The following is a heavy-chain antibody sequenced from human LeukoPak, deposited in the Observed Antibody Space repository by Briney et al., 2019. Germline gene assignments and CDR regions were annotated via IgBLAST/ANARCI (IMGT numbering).Heavy chain of an antibody. D-gene: IGHD2-2*01. V-gene: IGHV3-23*01. J-gene: IGHJ5*02. CDR3: AKEPREYCSSTSCPNWIDP. CDR1: GFTFSSYA. Sequence: GGSLGLSCAASGFTFSSYAMSWVRQAPGKGLEWVSALSASGGTTYYADSVKGRFTISRDNSKNTLYLQMSSLRAEDTAIYYCAKEPREYCSSTSCPNWIDPWGQGTLVTVSS. CDR2: LSASGGTT.